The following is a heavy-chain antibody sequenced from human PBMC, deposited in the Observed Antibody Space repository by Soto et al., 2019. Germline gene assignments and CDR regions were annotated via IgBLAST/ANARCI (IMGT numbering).Heavy chain of an antibody. CDR3: ARDYGGLGKGGYFDY. J-gene: IGHJ4*02. Sequence: SETLSLTCTVSGGSISSYYWSWIRKPPGKGLEWIGYIYYSGSTNYNPSLKSRVTISVDTSKNQFSLKLSSVTAADTAVYYCARDYGGLGKGGYFDYWGQGTLVTVSS. CDR2: IYYSGST. V-gene: IGHV4-59*01. CDR1: GGSISSYY. D-gene: IGHD2-15*01.